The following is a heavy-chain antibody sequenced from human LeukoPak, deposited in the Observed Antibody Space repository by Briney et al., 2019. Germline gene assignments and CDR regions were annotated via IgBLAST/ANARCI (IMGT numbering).Heavy chain of an antibody. CDR2: IKQDGSEK. CDR1: GFTFSSYW. V-gene: IGHV3-7*01. D-gene: IGHD2/OR15-2a*01. Sequence: GGSLRLSCAASGFTFSSYWTSWVRQAPGKGLEWVANIKQDGSEKYYVDSVKGRFTISRDNAKNSLYLQMNSLRAEDTAVYYCARGPLIAPYYFDYWGQGTLVTVSS. J-gene: IGHJ4*02. CDR3: ARGPLIAPYYFDY.